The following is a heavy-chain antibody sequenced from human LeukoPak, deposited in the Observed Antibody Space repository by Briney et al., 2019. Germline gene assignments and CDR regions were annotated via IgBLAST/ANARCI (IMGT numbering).Heavy chain of an antibody. CDR1: GGSISGGY. V-gene: IGHV4-4*09. D-gene: IGHD4-11*01. CDR2: FYTSGST. Sequence: SETLSLTCTVSGGSISGGYWSWIRQPPGRGLEWIGYFYTSGSTNYNPSLKSRVTISVDTSKSQFALKLSSVTAADTAVYYCAKSYFDYSTYYSYYVNLWGQGALVTVSS. CDR3: AKSYFDYSTYYSYYVNL. J-gene: IGHJ4*02.